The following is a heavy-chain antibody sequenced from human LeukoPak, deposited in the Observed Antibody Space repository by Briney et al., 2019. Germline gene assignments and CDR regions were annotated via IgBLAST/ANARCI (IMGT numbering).Heavy chain of an antibody. V-gene: IGHV3-21*01. Sequence: GGSLRLSCAASGFTFSSYAMSWVRQAPGKGLEWVSSISSSSTYIYYADSVKGRFTISRDNAKNSLYLQMNSLRAEDTAVYYCAREGGSDGMDVWGQGTTVTVSS. CDR1: GFTFSSYA. CDR2: ISSSSTYI. CDR3: AREGGSDGMDV. D-gene: IGHD3-10*01. J-gene: IGHJ6*02.